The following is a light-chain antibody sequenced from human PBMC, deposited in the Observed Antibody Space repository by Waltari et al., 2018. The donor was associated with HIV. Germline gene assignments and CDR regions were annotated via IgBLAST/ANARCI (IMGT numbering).Light chain of an antibody. CDR3: QQYNSWPPRFT. J-gene: IGKJ3*01. V-gene: IGKV3-15*01. CDR1: QSVSSN. Sequence: EIVMTQSPATLSASPGERAALSCRASQSVSSNLAWYQQNPGQAPRLLIYAASTRATGIPPRFRGSGSGTEFTLTISGLQSEDFAFYYCQQYNSWPPRFTFGPGTKV. CDR2: AAS.